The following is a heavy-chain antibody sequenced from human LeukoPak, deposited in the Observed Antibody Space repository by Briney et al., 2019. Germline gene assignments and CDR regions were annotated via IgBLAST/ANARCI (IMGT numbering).Heavy chain of an antibody. V-gene: IGHV4-39*07. CDR3: ARDGDYGYYYYGMDV. Sequence: PSETLSLTGTVSGVSISSSSYYWGWIRQPPGKGLEWIGSIYYSGSTYYNPSLKSRVTISVDTSKNQFSLKLSSVTAADTAVYYCARDGDYGYYYYGMDVWGQGTTVTVSS. CDR2: IYYSGST. CDR1: GVSISSSSYY. J-gene: IGHJ6*02. D-gene: IGHD4-17*01.